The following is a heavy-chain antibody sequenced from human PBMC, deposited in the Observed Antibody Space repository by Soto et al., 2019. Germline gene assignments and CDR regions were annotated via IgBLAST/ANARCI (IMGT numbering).Heavy chain of an antibody. D-gene: IGHD7-27*01. Sequence: ASVKVSCKTSGYTFTDFFIHWVRQAPGQGLEWMGWISPKIGSTYYAQKFQGWVTLTRDTSTTTVYMELTRLKSDDTAIYYCARNTQITGDGFDFWG. V-gene: IGHV1-2*04. CDR1: GYTFTDFF. CDR2: ISPKIGST. CDR3: ARNTQITGDGFDF. J-gene: IGHJ4*01.